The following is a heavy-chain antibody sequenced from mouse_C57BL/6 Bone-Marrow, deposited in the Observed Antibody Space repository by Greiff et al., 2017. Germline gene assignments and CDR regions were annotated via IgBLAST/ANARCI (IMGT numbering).Heavy chain of an antibody. Sequence: EVKLLESGGGLVQPGGSLTLSCAASGIDFSRYWMSWVRRAPGKGLEWIGEINPDSSTTNYAPSLKDKFIISRDNAKNTLYLQMSKVRSEDTALYYCARPYYYGSRGDAMDDWGQGTSVTVSS. J-gene: IGHJ4*01. CDR2: INPDSSTT. D-gene: IGHD1-1*01. CDR1: GIDFSRYW. CDR3: ARPYYYGSRGDAMDD. V-gene: IGHV4-1*01.